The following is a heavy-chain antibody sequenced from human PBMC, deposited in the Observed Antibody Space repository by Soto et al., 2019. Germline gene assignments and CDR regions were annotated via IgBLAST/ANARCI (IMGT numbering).Heavy chain of an antibody. D-gene: IGHD3-10*01. CDR2: IYYSGST. CDR1: GGSISSGGYY. J-gene: IGHJ5*01. V-gene: IGHV4-31*03. CDR3: ARGEFITMVRGVTHNLFDS. Sequence: SETLSLTCTVSGGSISSGGYYWSWIRQHPGKGLEWIGYIYYSGSTYYNPSLKSRVTISVDTSKNQFSLKLSSVTAADTAVYYCARGEFITMVRGVTHNLFDSRGQGSSVIVSS.